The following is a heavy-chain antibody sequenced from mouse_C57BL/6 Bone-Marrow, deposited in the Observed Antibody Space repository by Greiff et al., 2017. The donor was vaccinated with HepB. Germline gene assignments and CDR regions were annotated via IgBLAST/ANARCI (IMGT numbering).Heavy chain of an antibody. CDR3: ASQRLRQGSWFAY. CDR1: GYTFTSYG. V-gene: IGHV1-81*01. CDR2: IYPRSGNT. J-gene: IGHJ3*01. D-gene: IGHD2-2*01. Sequence: QVQLKQSGAELARPGASVKLSCKASGYTFTSYGISWVKQRTGQGLEWIGEIYPRSGNTYYNEKFKGKATLTADKSSSTAYMELRSLTSEDSAVYFCASQRLRQGSWFAYWGQGTLVTVSA.